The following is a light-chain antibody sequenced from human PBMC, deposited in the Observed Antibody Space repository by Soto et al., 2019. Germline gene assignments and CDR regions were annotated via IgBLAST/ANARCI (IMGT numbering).Light chain of an antibody. CDR2: DAS. Sequence: EIMMTQSPATVSVSPGERATLSCRDSQSIRTNVAWYQQKPGQALRLLIYDASTRATGLSSRFSGSGSGTEFTLTISSLQSEDVAIYYCQQYNDWPPLTFGGGTRLEI. CDR3: QQYNDWPPLT. J-gene: IGKJ4*01. V-gene: IGKV3-15*01. CDR1: QSIRTN.